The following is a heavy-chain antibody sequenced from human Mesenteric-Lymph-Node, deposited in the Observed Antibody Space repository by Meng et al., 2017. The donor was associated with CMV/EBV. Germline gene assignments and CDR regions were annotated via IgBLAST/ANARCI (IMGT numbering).Heavy chain of an antibody. CDR3: ARVHYDILTGYYRGYNWFDP. V-gene: IGHV4-39*07. CDR2: IYYSGST. CDR1: SSSYY. J-gene: IGHJ5*02. Sequence: SSSYYWGWIRQPPGKGLEWIGSIYYSGSTYYNPSLKSRVTISVDTSKNQFSLKLSSVTAADTAVYYCARVHYDILTGYYRGYNWFDPWGQGTLVTVSS. D-gene: IGHD3-9*01.